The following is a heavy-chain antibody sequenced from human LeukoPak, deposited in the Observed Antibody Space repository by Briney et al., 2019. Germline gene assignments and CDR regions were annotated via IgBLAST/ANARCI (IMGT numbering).Heavy chain of an antibody. V-gene: IGHV3-30*04. Sequence: GGSLRLSCAASGFTFSSYAMHWVRQAPGKGLEWVAVISYDGSNKYYADSVKGRFTISRDNSNNSLYLQMNSLRAEDTVVYYCARGLRYCSSTSCYVNWFDPWGQGTLVTVSS. J-gene: IGHJ5*02. CDR1: GFTFSSYA. CDR3: ARGLRYCSSTSCYVNWFDP. D-gene: IGHD2-2*01. CDR2: ISYDGSNK.